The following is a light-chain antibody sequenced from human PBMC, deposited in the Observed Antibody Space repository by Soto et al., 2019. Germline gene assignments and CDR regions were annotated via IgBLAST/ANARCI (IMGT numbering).Light chain of an antibody. CDR1: TSNIGTNY. Sequence: QSVLTQPPSASGTPGQRVTISCSGSTSNIGTNYVYWYHQLPGTAPKLLISRNNRRPSGVPDRFSGSKSGTSASLAISGLRSEGEGDYYCAAWDDSLSGHYVFGTGTKVTVL. CDR2: RNN. V-gene: IGLV1-47*01. J-gene: IGLJ1*01. CDR3: AAWDDSLSGHYV.